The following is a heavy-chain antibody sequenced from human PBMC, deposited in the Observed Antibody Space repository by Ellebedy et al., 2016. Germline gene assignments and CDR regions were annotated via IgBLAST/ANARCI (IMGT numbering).Heavy chain of an antibody. Sequence: GESLKISXAASGFSFSSNSMDWVRQAPGKGLEWLSSISSGSSYIYYADSVKGRFTVSRDNARSSLSLQMNSLRAEDTAVYYCVRGGIAAQRDDLDDFWGQGTLVTVSS. D-gene: IGHD6-13*01. CDR3: VRGGIAAQRDDLDDF. J-gene: IGHJ4*02. CDR1: GFSFSSNS. V-gene: IGHV3-21*06. CDR2: ISSGSSYI.